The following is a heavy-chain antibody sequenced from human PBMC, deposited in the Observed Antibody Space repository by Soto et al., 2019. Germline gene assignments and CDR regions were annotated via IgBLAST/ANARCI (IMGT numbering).Heavy chain of an antibody. CDR2: IIPILGIA. J-gene: IGHJ6*02. CDR1: GGTFSSYT. CDR3: ARVDDYGDRHYYYGMDV. Sequence: ASVKVSCKASGGTFSSYTISWVRQAPGQGLEWMGRIIPILGIANYAQKFQGRVTITADKSTSTAYMEPSSLRSEDTAVYYCARVDDYGDRHYYYGMDVWGQGTTVTVSS. D-gene: IGHD4-17*01. V-gene: IGHV1-69*02.